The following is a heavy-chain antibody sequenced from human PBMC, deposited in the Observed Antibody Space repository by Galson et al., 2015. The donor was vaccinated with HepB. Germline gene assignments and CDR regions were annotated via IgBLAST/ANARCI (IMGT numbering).Heavy chain of an antibody. CDR1: GFTVSSNY. CDR2: IYGGGTT. Sequence: SLRLSCAASGFTVSSNYMTWVRQAPGKGLEWVSIIYGGGTTYYPDSVKGRFPISRDNSKSALYLQMNSLRAEDTAVYYCASGYNYGYFDSWGQGTLVTVSS. D-gene: IGHD5-18*01. CDR3: ASGYNYGYFDS. J-gene: IGHJ4*02. V-gene: IGHV3-53*01.